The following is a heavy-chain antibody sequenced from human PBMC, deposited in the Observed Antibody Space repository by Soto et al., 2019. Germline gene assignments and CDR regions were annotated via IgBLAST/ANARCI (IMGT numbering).Heavy chain of an antibody. J-gene: IGHJ4*02. CDR1: GFTVSSNY. CDR3: ARVLRYFDWY. V-gene: IGHV3-53*04. Sequence: EVQLVESGGGLVQPGGSLRLSCVASGFTVSSNYMSWVRQAPGKGLEWVSVIYSGGSTYYADSVKGRFTISRHNSKNTLYLQMNSLRAEDTAVYYCARVLRYFDWYWGQGTLVTVSS. D-gene: IGHD3-9*01. CDR2: IYSGGST.